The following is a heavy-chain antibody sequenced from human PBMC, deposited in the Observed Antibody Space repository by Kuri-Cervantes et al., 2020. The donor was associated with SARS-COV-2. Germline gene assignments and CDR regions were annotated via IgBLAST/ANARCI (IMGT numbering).Heavy chain of an antibody. CDR3: ARESTIFGVVIWFDP. V-gene: IGHV3-30*02. J-gene: IGHJ5*02. CDR1: GFTFSSYG. CDR2: IRYDGSNK. D-gene: IGHD3-3*01. Sequence: GESLKISCAASGFTFSSYGMHWVRQAPGKGLEWVAFIRYDGSNKYYADSVKGRVTISRDNAKNSLYLQMNSLRAEDTALYYCARESTIFGVVIWFDPWGQGTLVTVSS.